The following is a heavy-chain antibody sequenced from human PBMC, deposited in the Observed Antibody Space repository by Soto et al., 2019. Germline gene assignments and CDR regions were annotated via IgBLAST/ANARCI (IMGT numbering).Heavy chain of an antibody. D-gene: IGHD4-17*01. V-gene: IGHV4-39*01. Sequence: SETLSLTCTVSGGSISSSSYYWGWIRQPPGKGLEWIGSIYYSGSTYYNPSLKSRVTISVDTSKNQFSLKLSSVTAADTAVYYCARHAQRTLVSEDYGDYSTWGQGTLVTVSS. J-gene: IGHJ4*02. CDR3: ARHAQRTLVSEDYGDYST. CDR2: IYYSGST. CDR1: GGSISSSSYY.